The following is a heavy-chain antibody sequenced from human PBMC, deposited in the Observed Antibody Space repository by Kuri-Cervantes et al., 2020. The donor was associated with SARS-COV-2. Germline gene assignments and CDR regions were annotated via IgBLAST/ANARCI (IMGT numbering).Heavy chain of an antibody. CDR2: XYTSGST. V-gene: IGHV4-61*09. Sequence: TVSGXSXGSGSYYWSWTRXPAGXGLEXXGYXYTSGSTNYNPSLXSRVTISVDTSKNQFSXKLSSFTAAATXVYYXASNKXFGVVKIWGQGTLVTVSS. D-gene: IGHD3-3*01. CDR1: GXSXGSGSYY. J-gene: IGHJ4*02. CDR3: ASNKXFGVVKI.